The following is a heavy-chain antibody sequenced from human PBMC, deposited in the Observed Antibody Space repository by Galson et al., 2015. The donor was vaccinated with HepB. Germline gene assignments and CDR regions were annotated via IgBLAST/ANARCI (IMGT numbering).Heavy chain of an antibody. CDR3: ARVEQQVVPTGWSDP. Sequence: CAISGDSVSSNSAAWNWIRQSPSRGLEWLGRTYYRSKWYTDYALSVQGRITINPDTSRNQFSLQLTSVTPDDTAVYYCARVEQQVVPTGWSDPWGQGTLVTVSS. V-gene: IGHV6-1*01. CDR2: TYYRSKWYT. D-gene: IGHD6-13*01. CDR1: GDSVSSNSAA. J-gene: IGHJ5*02.